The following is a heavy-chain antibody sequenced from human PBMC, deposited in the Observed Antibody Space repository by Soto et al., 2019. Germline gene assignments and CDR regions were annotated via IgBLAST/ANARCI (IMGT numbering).Heavy chain of an antibody. V-gene: IGHV3-23*01. CDR2: IGASGDIT. CDR1: GFSFTNFA. J-gene: IGHJ4*02. D-gene: IGHD2-21*02. Sequence: GGSLTLSCAASGFSFTNFAMSWVRQAPGKGLEWVAGIGASGDITWYADSVKGWLSISRDNSKNTLYLQLNSLRFEDTAVYYCAKDDFTDRGDDYFDYWGPGTLVTVSS. CDR3: AKDDFTDRGDDYFDY.